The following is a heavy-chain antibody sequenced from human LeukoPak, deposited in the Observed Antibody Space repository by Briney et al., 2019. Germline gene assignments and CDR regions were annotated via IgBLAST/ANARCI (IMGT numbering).Heavy chain of an antibody. CDR1: VYTFTGYY. J-gene: IGHJ4*02. CDR2: INPNSGGA. CDR3: AREELWFGELSCLDY. Sequence: ASVTVSCKASVYTFTGYYMHWVRQAPGQGLEWMGWINPNSGGANYAQKFQGRVTMTRDTSISTAYMELSRLRSDDTAVYYCAREELWFGELSCLDYWGQGILVTVSS. V-gene: IGHV1-2*02. D-gene: IGHD3-10*01.